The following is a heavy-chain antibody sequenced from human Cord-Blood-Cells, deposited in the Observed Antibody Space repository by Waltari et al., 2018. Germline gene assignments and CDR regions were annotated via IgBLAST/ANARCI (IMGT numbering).Heavy chain of an antibody. CDR2: IKPSRGGT. Sequence: QVQLVQSGAEVKKPGASVKVSCKASGYTFTGYYMHWVREAPGQGLEWDGWIKPSRGGTNSAQKVQGRGTVTRHTSIRTDYMERSRQTSADPAVYYCATSTPSSDAVDYWGQVTLVTVSS. CDR3: ATSTPSSDAVDY. D-gene: IGHD2-2*01. J-gene: IGHJ4*02. V-gene: IGHV1-2*02. CDR1: GYTFTGYY.